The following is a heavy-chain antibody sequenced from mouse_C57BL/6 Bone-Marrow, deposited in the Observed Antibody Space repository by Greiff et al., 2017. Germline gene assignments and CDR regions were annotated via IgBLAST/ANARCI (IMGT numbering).Heavy chain of an antibody. CDR2: IYPGDGDT. J-gene: IGHJ4*01. D-gene: IGHD2-4*01. CDR3: ASYYDYASAMDY. CDR1: GYAFSSYW. V-gene: IGHV1-80*01. Sequence: QVQLQQSGAELVKPGASVKISCKASGYAFSSYWMNWVKQRPGKGLEWIGQIYPGDGDTNYNGKFKGKATLTADKSSSTAYMQLSRLTSEDSAVYFCASYYDYASAMDYWGQGTSVTVSS.